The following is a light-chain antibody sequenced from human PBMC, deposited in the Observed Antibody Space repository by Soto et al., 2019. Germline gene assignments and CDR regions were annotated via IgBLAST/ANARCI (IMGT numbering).Light chain of an antibody. CDR2: GAS. J-gene: IGKJ4*01. CDR1: QSVSSN. V-gene: IGKV3-15*01. Sequence: ETVMTQSPATLSVSPGERATLSCRASQSVSSNLAWYQQKLGQAPRLLIYGASTRATDIPARFSGSGSGTDFTLTISSLQSEDSAVYYCQQYNDWPPQLTFGGGTKVEIK. CDR3: QQYNDWPPQLT.